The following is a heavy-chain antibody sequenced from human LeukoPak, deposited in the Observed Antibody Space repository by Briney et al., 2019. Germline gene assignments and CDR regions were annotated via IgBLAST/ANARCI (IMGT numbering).Heavy chain of an antibody. J-gene: IGHJ3*02. V-gene: IGHV1-18*01. Sequence: ASVKVSCKTTGYIFTTYGISWVRQAPGQELEWVGWISAYNGYTNYAQKFQGRVTMTTDTSTSTAYMELRSLRSDDTAVYYCARRGVGAKGDAFDIWGQGTMVTVSS. CDR2: ISAYNGYT. CDR1: GYIFTTYG. CDR3: ARRGVGAKGDAFDI. D-gene: IGHD1-26*01.